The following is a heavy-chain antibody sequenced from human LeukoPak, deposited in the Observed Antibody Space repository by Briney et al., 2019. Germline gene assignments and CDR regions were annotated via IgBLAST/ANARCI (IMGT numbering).Heavy chain of an antibody. Sequence: ASVKVSCKASGGTFSSYAISWVRQAPGQGLEWMGRIIPILGIANYAQKFQGRVTITADKTTSTAYMELSSLRSEDTAVYYCARSRWLLRYYFDYWGQGTLVPSPQ. D-gene: IGHD5-24*01. CDR1: GGTFSSYA. CDR2: IIPILGIA. V-gene: IGHV1-69*04. J-gene: IGHJ4*02. CDR3: ARSRWLLRYYFDY.